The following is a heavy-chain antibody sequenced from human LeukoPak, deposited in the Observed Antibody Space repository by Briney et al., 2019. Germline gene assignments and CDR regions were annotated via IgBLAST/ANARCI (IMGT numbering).Heavy chain of an antibody. J-gene: IGHJ3*02. CDR3: ALELVVPAALARLNAFDI. CDR1: GGSISSVIYY. CDR2: INYSGST. D-gene: IGHD2-2*01. V-gene: IGHV4-39*07. Sequence: SETLSLTCTVSGGSISSVIYYWGWIRQPPGKGLEWIGSINYSGSTYYNPSLKSRVTISIDTSKNQFSLKLTSVTAADTAVYYCALELVVPAALARLNAFDIWGHGTMFTVSS.